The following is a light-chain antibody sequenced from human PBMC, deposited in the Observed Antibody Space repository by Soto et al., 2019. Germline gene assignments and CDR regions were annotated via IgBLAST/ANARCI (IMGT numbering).Light chain of an antibody. Sequence: IVLTQSPGTLSLPPGERATLSCRASQSVSSSYLAWYQQKPGQAPRLLIYGASSRATGIPDRFSGSGSGPDFTLTISRLEPEDFAVYYCQHYGSSPGTFGQGTRLEIK. J-gene: IGKJ5*01. V-gene: IGKV3-20*01. CDR2: GAS. CDR1: QSVSSSY. CDR3: QHYGSSPGT.